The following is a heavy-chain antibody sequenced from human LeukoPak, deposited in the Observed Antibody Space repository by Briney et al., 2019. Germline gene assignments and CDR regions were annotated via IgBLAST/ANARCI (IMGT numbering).Heavy chain of an antibody. D-gene: IGHD6-6*01. Sequence: PSETLSLTCDVSGGSINNKYWSWIRQSPGRRLEWIGYIYYTGETKYNPSLESRVTMSVDTSKNQFSLKVYSVTAADTAVYYCARGIAARLNYFDYWGQGTLVTVSS. V-gene: IGHV4-59*08. CDR2: IYYTGET. J-gene: IGHJ4*02. CDR1: GGSINNKY. CDR3: ARGIAARLNYFDY.